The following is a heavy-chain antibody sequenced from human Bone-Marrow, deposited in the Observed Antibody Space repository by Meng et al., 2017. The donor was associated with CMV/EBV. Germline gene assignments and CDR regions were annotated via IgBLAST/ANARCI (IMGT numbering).Heavy chain of an antibody. J-gene: IGHJ4*02. D-gene: IGHD2-21*01. CDR2: IKQDGSEK. V-gene: IGHV3-7*01. Sequence: GESLKISCAASGFTFSSYWMSWVRQAPGKGLEWVANIKQDGSEKYYVDSVKGRFTISRDNAKNSLYLQMNSLRAEDTAVYYCAREKSPTQIVVVIAIHYFDYWGQGTLVTVSS. CDR3: AREKSPTQIVVVIAIHYFDY. CDR1: GFTFSSYW.